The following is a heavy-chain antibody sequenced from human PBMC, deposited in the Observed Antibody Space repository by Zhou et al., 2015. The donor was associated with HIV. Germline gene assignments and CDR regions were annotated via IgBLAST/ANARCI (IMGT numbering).Heavy chain of an antibody. Sequence: VQLLESGGRLATAWGGSLTLSCETSGFTFSSFAMSWVRQSPGKGLEWISGISATGHSVFYADSVKGRFTISRDNSGNTLYLQMSSLRVGDTAIYYCARGRNGVTAALDFWGQGTLVTVSS. CDR2: ISATGHSV. CDR1: GFTFSSFA. V-gene: IGHV3-23*01. D-gene: IGHD2-21*02. J-gene: IGHJ4*02. CDR3: ARGRNGVTAALDF.